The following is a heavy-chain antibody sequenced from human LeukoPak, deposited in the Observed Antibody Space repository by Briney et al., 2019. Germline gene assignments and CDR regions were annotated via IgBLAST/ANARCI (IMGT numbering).Heavy chain of an antibody. Sequence: SETLSLTCTVSGGSISSSSYYWGWIRQPPGKGLEWLGRNYYSGSTYYNPSLKSRVTISIDTSKNQFSLKLSSVTAADTAVYYCASSSRRSYYYYYYMDVWGKGTTVTVSS. V-gene: IGHV4-39*07. CDR1: GGSISSSSYY. CDR2: NYYSGST. J-gene: IGHJ6*03. CDR3: ASSSRRSYYYYYYMDV.